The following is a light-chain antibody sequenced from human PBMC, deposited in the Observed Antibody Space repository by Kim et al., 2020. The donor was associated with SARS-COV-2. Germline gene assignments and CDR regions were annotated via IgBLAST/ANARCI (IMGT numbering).Light chain of an antibody. J-gene: IGLJ3*02. V-gene: IGLV2-14*03. Sequence: QSALAQPASVSGSPGQSITISCTGTSSDVGAYNYVSWFQQHPGKAPKLIIYDVTKRPSGVSTRFSGSKSGTTASLTISGLQAEAEADYYCNSYTGSNTWVFGGGTQLTVL. CDR1: SSDVGAYNY. CDR2: DVT. CDR3: NSYTGSNTWV.